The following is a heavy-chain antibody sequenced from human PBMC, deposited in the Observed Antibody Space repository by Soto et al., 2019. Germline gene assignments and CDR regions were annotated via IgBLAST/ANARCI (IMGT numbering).Heavy chain of an antibody. J-gene: IGHJ6*02. CDR3: ARLLSSQLRYFDWFSQGYYYSGMDV. CDR1: GGSFSGYY. V-gene: IGHV4-34*01. Sequence: SETLSLTCAVYGGSFSGYYWSWIRQPPGKGLEWIGEINHSGSTNYNPSLKSRVTISVDTSKNQFSLKLSSVTAADTAVYYCARLLSSQLRYFDWFSQGYYYSGMDVWGQGTTVT. CDR2: INHSGST. D-gene: IGHD3-9*01.